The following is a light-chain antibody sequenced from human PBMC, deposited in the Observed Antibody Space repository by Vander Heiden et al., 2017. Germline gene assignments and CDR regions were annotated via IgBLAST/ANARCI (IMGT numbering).Light chain of an antibody. V-gene: IGKV1-6*01. CDR2: NAF. Sequence: ANQMTQSPSSLSASVGDSVSITCRASQGIGNDLGWYQMKPGKAPKLLIYNAFSLQSGVPSRFGGSKSGTEFTLTISSLQPEDFATYYCLQDSSYPYTFGQGTKLEIK. CDR3: LQDSSYPYT. J-gene: IGKJ2*01. CDR1: QGIGND.